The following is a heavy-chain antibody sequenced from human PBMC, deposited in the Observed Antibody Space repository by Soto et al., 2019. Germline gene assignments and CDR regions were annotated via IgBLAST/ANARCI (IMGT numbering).Heavy chain of an antibody. Sequence: EVQLVESGGGLVKPGGSLRLSCAASGFTFSNAWMSWVRQAPGKGLEWVGRIKSKTDGGTTDYAAPVKGRFTISRDDLKNTLYLQMNSLRAEDTAVYYCARDRRIAAAGLVDYYYYGMDVWGQGTTVTVSS. CDR3: ARDRRIAAAGLVDYYYYGMDV. V-gene: IGHV3-15*01. J-gene: IGHJ6*02. CDR2: IKSKTDGGTT. CDR1: GFTFSNAW. D-gene: IGHD6-13*01.